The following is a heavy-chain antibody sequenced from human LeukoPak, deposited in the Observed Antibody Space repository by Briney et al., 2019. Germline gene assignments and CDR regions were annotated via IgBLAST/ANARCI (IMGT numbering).Heavy chain of an antibody. CDR3: ARYCSSTSRYDHDAFDI. CDR1: GYTFTSYG. CDR2: ISAYNGNT. V-gene: IGHV1-18*01. Sequence: ASVEVSCKASGYTFTSYGISWVRQAPGQGLEWMGWISAYNGNTNYAQKLQGRVTMTTDTSTSTAYMELRSLRSDDTAVYYCARYCSSTSRYDHDAFDIWGQGTMVTVSS. D-gene: IGHD2-2*01. J-gene: IGHJ3*02.